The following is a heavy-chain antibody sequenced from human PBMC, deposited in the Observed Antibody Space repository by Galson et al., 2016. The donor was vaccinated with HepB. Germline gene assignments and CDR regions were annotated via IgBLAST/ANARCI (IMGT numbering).Heavy chain of an antibody. V-gene: IGHV3-23*01. CDR2: ISGNGGST. CDR3: AKVLSYNEHAFDN. D-gene: IGHD5-24*01. CDR1: GITFSSYD. Sequence: SLRLSCAASGITFSSYDMDWARQAPGKGLEWVSYISGNGGSTFYADSVKGRFNISRDNSKNTLFLQMNSLRAEDTAVYYCAKVLSYNEHAFDNWGQGTMVSVSS. J-gene: IGHJ3*02.